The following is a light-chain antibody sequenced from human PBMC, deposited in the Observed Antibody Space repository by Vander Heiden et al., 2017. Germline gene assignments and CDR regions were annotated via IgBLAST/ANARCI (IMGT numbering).Light chain of an antibody. Sequence: EIVLTQSPGTLSLSPGERATLSCRASQSVRSSYLAWYQQKHGQSPRLLIYGASSRATGIPDRFSGSGSGTDFTLTISRLEPEDFAVYYCQQYGSSPMYSFGQGTKLEIK. CDR1: QSVRSSY. V-gene: IGKV3-20*01. CDR2: GAS. CDR3: QQYGSSPMYS. J-gene: IGKJ2*03.